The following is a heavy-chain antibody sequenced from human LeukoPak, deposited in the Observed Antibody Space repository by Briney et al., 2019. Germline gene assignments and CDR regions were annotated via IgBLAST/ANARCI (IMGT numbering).Heavy chain of an antibody. CDR3: ATPLDYYDSSGYHQGGD. CDR1: GFTFSTYW. V-gene: IGHV3-7*03. J-gene: IGHJ4*02. CDR2: IKQDGSKK. Sequence: GGSLRLSCSASGFTFSTYWMSWVRQAPGKGLEWVANIKQDGSKKNYVDSVKGRFTISRDNAKNSLYLQMTSLRAEDTAVYYCATPLDYYDSSGYHQGGDWGQGTLVTVSS. D-gene: IGHD3-22*01.